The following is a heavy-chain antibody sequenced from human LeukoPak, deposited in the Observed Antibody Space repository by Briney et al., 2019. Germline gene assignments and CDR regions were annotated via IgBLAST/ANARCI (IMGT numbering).Heavy chain of an antibody. D-gene: IGHD2-15*01. V-gene: IGHV1-46*01. CDR1: GYTFTSYY. CDR3: ARDLGSPEWYFDL. CDR2: INPSGGST. Sequence: GASVKVSCKASGYTFTSYYMHWVRQAPGQGLEWMGIINPSGGSTSYAQKFQGRVTMTRDTSTSTVYMELSSLRSEDTAVYYCARDLGSPEWYFDLWGAAPWSLSPQ. J-gene: IGHJ2*01.